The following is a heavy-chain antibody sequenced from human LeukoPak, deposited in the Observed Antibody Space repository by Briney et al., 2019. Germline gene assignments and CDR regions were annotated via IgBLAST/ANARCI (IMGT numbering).Heavy chain of an antibody. V-gene: IGHV3-48*03. CDR3: AELGITMIGGV. CDR2: ISNSGNTI. CDR1: GFTFSSYE. J-gene: IGHJ6*04. D-gene: IGHD3-10*02. Sequence: PGGSLRLSCAASGFTFSSYEMKWVRQARGKWLECGSYISNSGNTIYYAHYVKGRFTISTDNAKNSLYLQMTSLRAEDTAVYYCAELGITMIGGVWGKGTTVTISS.